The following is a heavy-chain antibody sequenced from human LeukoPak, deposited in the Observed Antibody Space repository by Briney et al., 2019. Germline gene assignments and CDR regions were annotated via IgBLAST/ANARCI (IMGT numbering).Heavy chain of an antibody. V-gene: IGHV4-31*03. J-gene: IGHJ6*02. CDR3: ARDVGYYYDSYYGMDV. Sequence: SQTLSLTCTVSGGSISSGGYYWTWIRQHPGKGLEWIGYIYYSGSTYYNPSLKSRVTISEDTSKNQFSLKLSSVTAADTAVYYCARDVGYYYDSYYGMDVWGQGTTVTVSS. CDR2: IYYSGST. D-gene: IGHD3-22*01. CDR1: GGSISSGGYY.